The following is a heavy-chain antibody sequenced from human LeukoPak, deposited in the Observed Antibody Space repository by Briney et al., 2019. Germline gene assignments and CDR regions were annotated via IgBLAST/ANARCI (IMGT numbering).Heavy chain of an antibody. CDR2: INPNSSGT. CDR3: ARSQDHSSGSLDI. D-gene: IGHD3-22*01. CDR1: GYTFTGYY. J-gene: IGHJ3*02. Sequence: ASVKVSCKASGYTFTGYYMHWVRQAPGQGLEWMGWINPNSSGTNYAQKFQGRVTMTRDTSISTAYMELRSLRSDDTAVYYCARSQDHSSGSLDIWGQGTMVTVSS. V-gene: IGHV1-2*02.